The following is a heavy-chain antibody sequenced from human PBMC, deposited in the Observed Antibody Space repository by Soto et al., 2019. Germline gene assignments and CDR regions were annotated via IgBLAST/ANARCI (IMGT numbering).Heavy chain of an antibody. V-gene: IGHV1-8*01. CDR1: GYTFTSYD. Sequence: APVKVSYKASGYTFTSYDINWVRQATGQGLEWMGWMNPNSGNTGYAQKFQGRVTMTRNTSISTAYMELSSLRSEDTAVYYCARGSVVRGVLDVWGKGTTVTVSS. D-gene: IGHD3-10*01. CDR3: ARGSVVRGVLDV. J-gene: IGHJ6*04. CDR2: MNPNSGNT.